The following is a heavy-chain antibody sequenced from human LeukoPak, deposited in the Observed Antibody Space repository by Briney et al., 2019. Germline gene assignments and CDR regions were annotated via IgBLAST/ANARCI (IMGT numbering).Heavy chain of an antibody. J-gene: IGHJ4*02. D-gene: IGHD4-17*01. Sequence: SETLSLTCTVSGGSISSSSYYWGWIRQPPGKGLEWIGSIYYSGSTYYNPSLKSRVTISVDTSKNQFSLKLSSVTAADTAVYYCARDTVTKGFDYWGQGTLVIVSS. CDR2: IYYSGST. CDR1: GGSISSSSYY. V-gene: IGHV4-39*07. CDR3: ARDTVTKGFDY.